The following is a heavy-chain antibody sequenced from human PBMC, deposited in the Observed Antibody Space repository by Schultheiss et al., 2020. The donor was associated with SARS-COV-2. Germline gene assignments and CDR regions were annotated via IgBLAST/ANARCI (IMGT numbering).Heavy chain of an antibody. Sequence: GGSLRLSCAASGFTFSSYGMHWVRQAPGKGLEWVAVIWYDGSNKYYADSVKGRFTISRDNSKNTLYLQMNSLRAEDTAVYYCASSIAQGDYYYGMDVWGQGTTVTVSS. V-gene: IGHV3-33*01. CDR1: GFTFSSYG. CDR3: ASSIAQGDYYYGMDV. D-gene: IGHD6-13*01. J-gene: IGHJ6*02. CDR2: IWYDGSNK.